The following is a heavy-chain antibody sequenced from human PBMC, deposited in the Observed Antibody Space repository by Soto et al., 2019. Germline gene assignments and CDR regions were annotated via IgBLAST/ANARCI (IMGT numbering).Heavy chain of an antibody. V-gene: IGHV1-69*06. CDR3: AGERATVTTFYMATKGTYYFDY. D-gene: IGHD4-17*01. CDR2: IIPIFGTA. J-gene: IGHJ4*02. Sequence: SVKVSCKASGGTFSSYAISWVRQAPGQGLEWMGGIIPIFGTANYAQKFQGRVTITADKSTSTAYMELSSLRSEDTGVYYCAGERATVTTFYMATKGTYYFDYCGQRTLFPVSS. CDR1: GGTFSSYA.